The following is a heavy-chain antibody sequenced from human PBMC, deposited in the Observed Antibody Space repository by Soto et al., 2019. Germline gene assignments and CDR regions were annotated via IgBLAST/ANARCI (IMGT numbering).Heavy chain of an antibody. V-gene: IGHV3-74*01. J-gene: IGHJ6*02. CDR2: INSDGSST. D-gene: IGHD3-10*01. CDR3: VREEASGSSGLTYYYYYNVMDV. CDR1: GFTFSSYW. Sequence: PGGSLRLSCAASGFTFSSYWMHWVRQAPGKGLVWVSRINSDGSSTSYADSVKGRFTISRDNAKNTLYLQMNSLRAEDTAVYYCVREEASGSSGLTYYYYYNVMDVWGQGTTVTVSS.